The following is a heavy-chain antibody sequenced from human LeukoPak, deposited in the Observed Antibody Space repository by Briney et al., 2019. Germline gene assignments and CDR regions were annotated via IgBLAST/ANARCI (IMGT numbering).Heavy chain of an antibody. Sequence: PGGSLRLSCAASGFTFSSYAMHWVRQAPGKGLEWVAVISYDGSNKYYADSVKGRFTISRDNSKNTLYLQMNSLRAEDTAVYYCARDEGTVGPEPAAPWAPFDYWGQGTLVTVSS. CDR3: ARDEGTVGPEPAAPWAPFDY. CDR2: ISYDGSNK. D-gene: IGHD2-2*01. J-gene: IGHJ4*02. CDR1: GFTFSSYA. V-gene: IGHV3-30-3*01.